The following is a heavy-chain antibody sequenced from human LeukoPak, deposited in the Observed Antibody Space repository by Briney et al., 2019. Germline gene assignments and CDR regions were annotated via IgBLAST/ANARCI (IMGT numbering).Heavy chain of an antibody. CDR2: IYYSGST. CDR3: ARSGYSYGADAFDI. Sequence: SETLSLTCIVSGGSISSYYWSWIRQPPGKGLEWIGYIYYSGSTNYNPSLKSRVTISVATSKNQFSLKLSSVTAADTAVYYCARSGYSYGADAFDIWGQGTMVTVSS. V-gene: IGHV4-59*01. D-gene: IGHD5-18*01. J-gene: IGHJ3*02. CDR1: GGSISSYY.